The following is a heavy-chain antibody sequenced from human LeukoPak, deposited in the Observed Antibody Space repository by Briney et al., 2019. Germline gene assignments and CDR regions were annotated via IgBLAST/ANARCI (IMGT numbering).Heavy chain of an antibody. CDR1: GYTFTSYY. V-gene: IGHV1-46*01. CDR3: ARERLSGSIDY. Sequence: GASVKISCKASGYTFTSYYMHWVRQAPGQGLEWMGIINPSGGSTSYAQKFQGRVTMTRDMSTSTVYMELSSLRSEDTAVYYCARERLSGSIDYWGQGTLVTVSS. J-gene: IGHJ4*02. CDR2: INPSGGST. D-gene: IGHD6-19*01.